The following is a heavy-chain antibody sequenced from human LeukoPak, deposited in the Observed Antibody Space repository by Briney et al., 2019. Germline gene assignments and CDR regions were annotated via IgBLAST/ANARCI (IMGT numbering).Heavy chain of an antibody. D-gene: IGHD6-13*01. CDR2: IIPIFGTA. V-gene: IGHV1-69*05. CDR3: ARVTVHRIAAAGTFYYYMDV. J-gene: IGHJ6*03. CDR1: RGTFSSYA. Sequence: SVKVSCKASRGTFSSYAISWVRQAPGQGLEWMGGIIPIFGTANYAQKFQGRVTITTDESTSTPYMELSSLRSEDTAVYYCARVTVHRIAAAGTFYYYMDVWGKGTTVTVSS.